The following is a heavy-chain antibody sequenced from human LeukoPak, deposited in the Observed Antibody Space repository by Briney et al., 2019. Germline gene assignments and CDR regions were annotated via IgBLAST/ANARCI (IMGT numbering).Heavy chain of an antibody. CDR1: GYTFTDYY. CDR3: ARDYVGDNWFDP. D-gene: IGHD3-16*01. J-gene: IGHJ5*02. V-gene: IGHV1-2*02. CDR2: ISPNSGGT. Sequence: ASVKVSCKASGYTFTDYYMHWVRQAPGQGLEWMGWISPNSGGTNYAQKFQGRVTMTRDTSIGTAYMELSRLRSDDTAVYYCARDYVGDNWFDPWGQGTLVTVSS.